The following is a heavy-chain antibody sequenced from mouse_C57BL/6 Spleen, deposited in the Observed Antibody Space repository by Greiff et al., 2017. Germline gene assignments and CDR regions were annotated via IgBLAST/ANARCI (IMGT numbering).Heavy chain of an antibody. CDR1: GYAFSSSW. J-gene: IGHJ2*01. D-gene: IGHD5-5*01. CDR3: ARLTSYDYFDY. CDR2: IYPGDGDT. V-gene: IGHV1-80*01. Sequence: QVQLQQSGPELVKPGASVKISCKASGYAFSSSWMNWVKQRPGKGLEWIGRIYPGDGDTNYNGKFKGKATLTADKSSSTAYMQLSSLTSEDSAVYFCARLTSYDYFDYWGQGTTLTVAS.